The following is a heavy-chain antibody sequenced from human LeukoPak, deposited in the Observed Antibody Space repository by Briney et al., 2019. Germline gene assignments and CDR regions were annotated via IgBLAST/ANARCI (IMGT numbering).Heavy chain of an antibody. V-gene: IGHV3-7*01. J-gene: IGHJ4*02. D-gene: IGHD1-26*01. Sequence: GGSLRLSCAASGFIFSHYWMSWARQAPGKGLEWVANIKQDGSDKYYVDSVKGRFTISRDNAKNSLYLQMNSLRAEDTAVHYCARDQVGPEDWGQGTLVTVSS. CDR3: ARDQVGPED. CDR1: GFIFSHYW. CDR2: IKQDGSDK.